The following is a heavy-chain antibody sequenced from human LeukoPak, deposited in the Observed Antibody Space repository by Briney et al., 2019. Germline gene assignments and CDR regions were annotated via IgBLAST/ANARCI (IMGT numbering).Heavy chain of an antibody. V-gene: IGHV3-64D*06. D-gene: IGHD3-10*01. CDR3: VKDSSSGSYFDY. Sequence: AGSLRLSCSASGFTFSRYAMHWVRQAPGKGLEYVSAISSNGGSTYYADSVKGRFTISRDNSRNTLHLQMSSLRVEDTAVYYCVKDSSSGSYFDYWGQGTLVTVSS. CDR1: GFTFSRYA. CDR2: ISSNGGST. J-gene: IGHJ4*02.